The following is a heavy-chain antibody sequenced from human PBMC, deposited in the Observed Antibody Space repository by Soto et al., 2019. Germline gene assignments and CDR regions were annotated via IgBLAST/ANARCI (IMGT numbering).Heavy chain of an antibody. J-gene: IGHJ6*02. Sequence: QVQLVQSGADVKTPGASVRVSCKASGYTFTGYYVHWVRKAPGQGLEWRGWINPETGGTSYAQRFQGRVTLSRDTSINTAYLELSRLRFDDAAVYFCARERYQVISDGMDVWGQGTTVTVSS. CDR1: GYTFTGYY. V-gene: IGHV1-2*02. CDR2: INPETGGT. D-gene: IGHD2-2*01. CDR3: ARERYQVISDGMDV.